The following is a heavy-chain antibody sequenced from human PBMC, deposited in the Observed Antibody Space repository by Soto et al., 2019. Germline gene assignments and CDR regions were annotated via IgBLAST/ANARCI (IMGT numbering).Heavy chain of an antibody. J-gene: IGHJ6*02. CDR3: STSSRNEYHFAMDA. D-gene: IGHD6-6*01. Sequence: EVQLVETGGGLVQPGGSLRLSCEVSGLDVSSNRMSWVRQAPGKGLQWVSVIYSAGSTHDADSVKGRFTISRDNSKNTVHLQMNSLRVDDTAVYFCSTSSRNEYHFAMDAWGQGTTVIVSS. CDR2: IYSAGST. CDR1: GLDVSSNR. V-gene: IGHV3-53*02.